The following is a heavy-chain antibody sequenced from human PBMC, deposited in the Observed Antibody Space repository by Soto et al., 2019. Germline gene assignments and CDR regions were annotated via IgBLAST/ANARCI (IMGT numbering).Heavy chain of an antibody. J-gene: IGHJ6*02. CDR2: ISFRSIPK. CDR1: GFTFSDYS. V-gene: IGHV3-48*02. D-gene: IGHD3-16*01. Sequence: GGSLRLSCAASGFTFSDYSLNWVRQAPGKGLEWVSYISFRSIPKFYPDAVRGRFTNSGDDAKNSVFLQMNSLRDEDTAVYYCTRDGGRAYGMDVWGQGTTVTVSS. CDR3: TRDGGRAYGMDV.